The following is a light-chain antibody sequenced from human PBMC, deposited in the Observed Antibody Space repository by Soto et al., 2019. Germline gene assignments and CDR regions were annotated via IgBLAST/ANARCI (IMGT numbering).Light chain of an antibody. CDR3: CSYTRSDTPYV. Sequence: QSALTQPASVSGSPGQSITISCTGTSSDVGDYKYVSWYQQHPDKAPKLIIFVNSNRPSAISNRFSASKSVNTASLTISGLQAEDEADYYCCSYTRSDTPYVFGTGTKVTVL. CDR1: SSDVGDYKY. V-gene: IGLV2-14*01. CDR2: VNS. J-gene: IGLJ1*01.